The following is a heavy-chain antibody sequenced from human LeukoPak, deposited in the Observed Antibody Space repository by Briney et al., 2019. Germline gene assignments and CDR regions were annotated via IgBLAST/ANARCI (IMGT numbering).Heavy chain of an antibody. V-gene: IGHV1-69*05. CDR3: ARDKDVSGNYPFDY. J-gene: IGHJ4*02. Sequence: SVKVSCKASGGTFSSYAVSWVRQAPGQGLEWMGGIIPTLGTANYAQKFQGRVTITTDESTSTAYMELSRLRSEDTAVYYCARDKDVSGNYPFDYWGQGTLVTVSS. CDR2: IIPTLGTA. CDR1: GGTFSSYA. D-gene: IGHD3-10*01.